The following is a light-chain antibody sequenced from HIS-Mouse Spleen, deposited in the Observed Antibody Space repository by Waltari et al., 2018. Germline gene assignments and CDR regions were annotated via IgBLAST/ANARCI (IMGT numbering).Light chain of an antibody. Sequence: QSALTQPASVSGSPGPSITIPCPGTSSAVGRYNLVPCYQRPPGKAPKPIIYAGSKRPSGVSNRFSGSKSGNTASLTISGLQAEDEADYYCCSYAGSSTYWVFGGGTKLTVL. CDR3: CSYAGSSTYWV. CDR2: AGS. CDR1: SSAVGRYNL. V-gene: IGLV2-23*01. J-gene: IGLJ3*02.